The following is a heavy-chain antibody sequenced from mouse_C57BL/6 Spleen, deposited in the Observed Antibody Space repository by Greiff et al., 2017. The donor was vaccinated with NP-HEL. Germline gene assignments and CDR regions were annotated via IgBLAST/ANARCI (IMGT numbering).Heavy chain of an antibody. J-gene: IGHJ4*01. CDR2: ISNGGGST. Sequence: EVMLVESGGGLVQPGGSLKLSCAASGFTFSDYYMYWVRQTPEKRLEWVAYISNGGGSTYYPDTVKGRFTISRDNAKNTLYLQMSRLKSEDTAMYYCARHDDGYYVGAMDYWGQGTSVTVSS. CDR3: ARHDDGYYVGAMDY. D-gene: IGHD2-3*01. V-gene: IGHV5-12*01. CDR1: GFTFSDYY.